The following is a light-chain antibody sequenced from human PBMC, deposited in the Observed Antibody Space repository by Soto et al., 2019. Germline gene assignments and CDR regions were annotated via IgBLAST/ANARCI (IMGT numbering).Light chain of an antibody. J-gene: IGLJ1*01. CDR1: SSDIGAYNY. Sequence: LTQPASVSGSPGQSITISCTGTSSDIGAYNYVSWYQHLPGKAPKLIIYDVVTRPSGVSTRFSASKSGSTASLTISGLQAEDEADYYCSSYTTGNTEVFGTGTKVTVL. V-gene: IGLV2-14*03. CDR3: SSYTTGNTEV. CDR2: DVV.